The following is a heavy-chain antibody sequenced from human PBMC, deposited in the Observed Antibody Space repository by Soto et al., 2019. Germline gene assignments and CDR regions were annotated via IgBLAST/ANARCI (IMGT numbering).Heavy chain of an antibody. CDR3: AKDRIAAAGILDYYGMDV. J-gene: IGHJ6*02. V-gene: IGHV3-23*01. CDR1: GFTFSSYA. CDR2: ISGSGGST. D-gene: IGHD6-13*01. Sequence: GGSLRLSCAASGFTFSSYAMSWVRQAPGKGLEWVSAISGSGGSTYYADSVKGRFTISRDNSKNTLYLQMNSLRAEDTAVYYCAKDRIAAAGILDYYGMDVWGQGTTVTVSS.